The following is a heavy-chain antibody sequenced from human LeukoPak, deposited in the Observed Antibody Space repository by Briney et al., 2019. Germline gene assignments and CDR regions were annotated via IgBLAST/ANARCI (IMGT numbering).Heavy chain of an antibody. CDR3: ARAGGWGYSSSSGYYFDY. CDR2: ISWNSGSI. V-gene: IGHV3-9*01. D-gene: IGHD6-6*01. CDR1: GFTFDDYA. J-gene: IGHJ4*02. Sequence: GRSLRLSCAASGFTFDDYAMHWVRQAPGKGLEWVSGISWNSGSIGYADSVKGRFTISRDNAKNSLYLQMNSLRAEDTAVYYCARAGGWGYSSSSGYYFDYWGQGTLVTVSS.